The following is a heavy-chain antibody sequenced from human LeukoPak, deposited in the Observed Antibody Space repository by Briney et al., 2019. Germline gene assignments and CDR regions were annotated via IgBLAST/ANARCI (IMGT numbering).Heavy chain of an antibody. CDR1: GGTFSSYS. J-gene: IGHJ4*02. CDR3: ARGSTTMTTFDY. V-gene: IGHV1-69*05. CDR2: IIPIFGTA. D-gene: IGHD4-17*01. Sequence: SVKVSCKASGGTFSSYSISWVRQAPGQGLEWMGGIIPIFGTANYAQNFQGRVTITTDESTSTAYMELSSLRSEDTAVYYCARGSTTMTTFDYWGQGTLVTVSS.